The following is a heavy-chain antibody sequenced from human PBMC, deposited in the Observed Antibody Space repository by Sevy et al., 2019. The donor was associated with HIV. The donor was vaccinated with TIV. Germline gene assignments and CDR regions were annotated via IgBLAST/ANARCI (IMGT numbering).Heavy chain of an antibody. CDR3: ARDLAAVADYYYYGMDV. V-gene: IGHV4-59*01. D-gene: IGHD6-25*01. CDR2: IYYSGST. J-gene: IGHJ6*02. CDR1: GGSISSYY. Sequence: SETLSLTCTVSGGSISSYYWSWIRQPPGKGLEWIGYIYYSGSTNYNPSLKSRVTISVDTSKNQFSLKLSSVTAADPAGYYCARDLAAVADYYYYGMDVWGQGTTVTVSS.